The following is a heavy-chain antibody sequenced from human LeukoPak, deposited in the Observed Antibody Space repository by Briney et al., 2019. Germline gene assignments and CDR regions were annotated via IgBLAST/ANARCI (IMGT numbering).Heavy chain of an antibody. D-gene: IGHD1-26*01. Sequence: GRSLRLSCVASGFKFNDYAMHWVRQAPGKGLEWVSGLSWHSGSICYADSVKGRFIISRDNAKNSLYLEMNSLRPEDSALYYCAKETKVGENLYYSDYWGRGTLVTASS. CDR3: AKETKVGENLYYSDY. CDR1: GFKFNDYA. J-gene: IGHJ4*02. V-gene: IGHV3-9*01. CDR2: LSWHSGSI.